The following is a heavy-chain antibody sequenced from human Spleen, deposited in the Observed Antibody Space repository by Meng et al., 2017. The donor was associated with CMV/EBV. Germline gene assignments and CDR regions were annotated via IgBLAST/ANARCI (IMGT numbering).Heavy chain of an antibody. CDR3: AREMPSYGGSYYDDY. Sequence: ASVKVSCKASGYTFTSYGISWVRQAPGQGLEWMGWISGYNGDTRYAQKLQGRVTMTTDTSTSTAYMELRSLRSDDTALYYCAREMPSYGGSYYDDYWGQGTLVTSPQ. V-gene: IGHV1-18*01. J-gene: IGHJ4*02. CDR2: ISGYNGDT. CDR1: GYTFTSYG. D-gene: IGHD1-26*01.